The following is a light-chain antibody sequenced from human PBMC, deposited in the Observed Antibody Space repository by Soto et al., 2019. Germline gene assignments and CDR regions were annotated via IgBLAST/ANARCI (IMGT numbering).Light chain of an antibody. J-gene: IGKJ1*01. CDR3: QQRSNWPRT. Sequence: EIVMTQSPATLAVSLGERATLSCRASQSVSTNLAWYQQKPGQAPRLLIYDASNRATGIPARFSGSGSGTDFTLTISSLEPEDFAVYYCQQRSNWPRTFGQGTKVDI. V-gene: IGKV3-11*01. CDR1: QSVSTN. CDR2: DAS.